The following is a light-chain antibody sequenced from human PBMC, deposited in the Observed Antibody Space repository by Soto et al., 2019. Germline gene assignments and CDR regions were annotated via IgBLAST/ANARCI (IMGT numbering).Light chain of an antibody. Sequence: ELVLAQSPATHTEPPGAKATLSWKASQSVSRNFLAWYQEKPGQAPRLLIYGASSRATGIPDRFSGSGSGTDFTLTISRLEPEDFAVYCCRQYGRSLEFAFGGGTKVDIK. CDR3: RQYGRSLEFA. CDR1: QSVSRNF. V-gene: IGKV3-20*01. CDR2: GAS. J-gene: IGKJ4*01.